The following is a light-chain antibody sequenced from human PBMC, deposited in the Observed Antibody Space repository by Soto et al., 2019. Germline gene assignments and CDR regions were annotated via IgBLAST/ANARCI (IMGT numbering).Light chain of an antibody. CDR2: GND. CDR1: SSNSGAGYD. Sequence: QSVLTQPPSVSGAPGQRVTISCTGSSSNSGAGYDVHWYQQLPGTAPKLLIYGNDNRPSGVPERFSGSKSGTSASLAITGLQDEDEADYYCQSYDSRLSGSVFGGGTKLTVL. CDR3: QSYDSRLSGSV. J-gene: IGLJ3*02. V-gene: IGLV1-40*01.